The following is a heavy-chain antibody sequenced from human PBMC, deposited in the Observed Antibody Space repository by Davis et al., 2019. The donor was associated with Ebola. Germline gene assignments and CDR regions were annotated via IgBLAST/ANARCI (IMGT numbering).Heavy chain of an antibody. J-gene: IGHJ4*02. Sequence: GESLKISCAASGFTFSSYWLSWVRQAPGKGLEWVANIKQDGSEKYYVDSVKGRFTISRDNAKNTLYLQMNSLSAEDTAVYYCARDVSGWGQGTLVTVSS. CDR3: ARDVSG. CDR1: GFTFSSYW. CDR2: IKQDGSEK. D-gene: IGHD1-26*01. V-gene: IGHV3-7*01.